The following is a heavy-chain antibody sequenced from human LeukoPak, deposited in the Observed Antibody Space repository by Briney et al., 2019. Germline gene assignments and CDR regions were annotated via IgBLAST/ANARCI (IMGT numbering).Heavy chain of an antibody. CDR3: ARGGFGVVGFTFDI. V-gene: IGHV3-30-3*01. J-gene: IGHJ4*02. CDR1: GFTFSSYA. Sequence: PGRSLRLSCAASGFTFSSYAMHWVRQAPGKGLEWVAVISYDGSNKYYADSVKGRFTISRGNSKNTLYLQMNSLRAEDTAVYYCARGGFGVVGFTFDIWGQGTLVTVSS. D-gene: IGHD3-10*01. CDR2: ISYDGSNK.